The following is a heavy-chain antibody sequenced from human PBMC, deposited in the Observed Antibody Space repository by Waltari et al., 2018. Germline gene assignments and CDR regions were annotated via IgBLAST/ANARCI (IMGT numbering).Heavy chain of an antibody. J-gene: IGHJ5*02. V-gene: IGHV4-4*02. D-gene: IGHD2-15*01. Sequence: QLQLQESGPGLVKPSGTMSLTCPVSGDSMSSTYWWNWVRQSPQRGLDWIGQVPRSGRTNYNPAFASRVTTSLDTSNNHFSLKVTSATAADTAVYYCARDRGRGLYLDTWGPGTLVTVSP. CDR2: VPRSGRT. CDR1: GDSMSSTYW. CDR3: ARDRGRGLYLDT.